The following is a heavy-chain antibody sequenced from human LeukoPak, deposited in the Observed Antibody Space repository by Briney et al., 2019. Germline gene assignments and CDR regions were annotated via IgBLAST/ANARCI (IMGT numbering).Heavy chain of an antibody. Sequence: GGSLRLSCAASGFTVSSNYVSWVRQAPGKGLEWVSVICSGGSTYYADSVKGRFTISRDNSKNTLYLQMNSLRAEDTAVYYCARAQWELPYLTYWGQGTLVTVSS. CDR3: ARAQWELPYLTY. D-gene: IGHD1-26*01. CDR2: ICSGGST. J-gene: IGHJ4*02. V-gene: IGHV3-66*01. CDR1: GFTVSSNY.